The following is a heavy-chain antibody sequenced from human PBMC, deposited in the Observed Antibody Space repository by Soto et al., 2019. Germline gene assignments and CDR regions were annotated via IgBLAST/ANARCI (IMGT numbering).Heavy chain of an antibody. CDR3: EREPNYFAY. V-gene: IGHV1-18*01. Sequence: QVQLVQSGAEVKKPGASVKVSCKASGYTFTSYGISWVRQAPGQGLEWMGWISAYNGNTKYAQKLQGRVTMTTDTSTRTADMAMRRLRLDDTAVYYGEREPNYFAYWGQGTLVTVAS. CDR2: ISAYNGNT. CDR1: GYTFTSYG. J-gene: IGHJ4*02.